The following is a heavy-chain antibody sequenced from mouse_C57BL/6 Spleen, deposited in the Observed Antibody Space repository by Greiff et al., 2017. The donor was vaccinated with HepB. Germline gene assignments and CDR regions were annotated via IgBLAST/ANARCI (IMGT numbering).Heavy chain of an antibody. J-gene: IGHJ3*01. V-gene: IGHV1-85*01. D-gene: IGHD3-2*02. CDR3: ARSQTAQATWFAY. CDR2: IYPRDGST. Sequence: VKLMESGPELVKPGASVKLSCKASGYTFTSYDINWVKQRPGQGLEWIGWIYPRDGSTKYNEKFKGKATLTVDTSSSTAYMELHSLTSEDSAVYFCARSQTAQATWFAYWGQGTLVTVSA. CDR1: GYTFTSYD.